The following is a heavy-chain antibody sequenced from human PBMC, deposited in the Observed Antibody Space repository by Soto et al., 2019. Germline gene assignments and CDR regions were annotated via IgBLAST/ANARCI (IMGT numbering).Heavy chain of an antibody. V-gene: IGHV3-21*01. Sequence: PGGSLRLSCAASGFTFSSYSMNWVRQAPGKGLEWVSSISSSSSYIYYADSVKGRFTISGDNAKNSLYLQMNSLRAEDTAVYYCARSLRSVPYYDFWSGFPYYYGMDVWGQGTTVTVSS. CDR2: ISSSSSYI. CDR3: ARSLRSVPYYDFWSGFPYYYGMDV. CDR1: GFTFSSYS. J-gene: IGHJ6*02. D-gene: IGHD3-3*01.